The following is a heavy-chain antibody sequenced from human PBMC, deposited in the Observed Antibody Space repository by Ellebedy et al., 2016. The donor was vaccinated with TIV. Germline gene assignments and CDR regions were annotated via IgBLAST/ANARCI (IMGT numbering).Heavy chain of an antibody. V-gene: IGHV1-46*04. CDR3: ATIIVVVPAAIVDAFDI. Sequence: AASVKVSCKASGYTFTRYYMHWARQAPGQGLEWMGIVNPSGGSTSYAQKLQGRVTMTRDTSTSTVYMELSSLRSGDTAVYYCATIIVVVPAAIVDAFDIWGQGTMVTVSS. CDR2: VNPSGGST. D-gene: IGHD2-2*01. J-gene: IGHJ3*02. CDR1: GYTFTRYY.